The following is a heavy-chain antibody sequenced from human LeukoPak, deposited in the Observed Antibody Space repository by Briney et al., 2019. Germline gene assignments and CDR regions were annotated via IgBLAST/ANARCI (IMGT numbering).Heavy chain of an antibody. CDR1: GGTFSSYA. J-gene: IGHJ5*02. CDR2: INPSGSST. CDR3: ARVALNWSFDP. D-gene: IGHD1-20*01. Sequence: ASVKVSCKASGGTFSSYAISWVRQAPGQGLEWMGLINPSGSSTSYAQRFQGRVTMPRHTPTSTVYMELSSLRSEDTGVYYCARVALNWSFDPWGQGTLVTVSS. V-gene: IGHV1-46*03.